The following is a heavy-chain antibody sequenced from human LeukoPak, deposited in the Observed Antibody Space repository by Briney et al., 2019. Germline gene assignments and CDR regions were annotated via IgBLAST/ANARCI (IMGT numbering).Heavy chain of an antibody. CDR2: INPNSGGT. Sequence: ASVTVSCKASGYTFTGYYMHWVRQAPGQGLEWMGWINPNSGGTNYAQKFQGRVTMTRDTSISTAYMELSRLRSDDTAVYYCARATVPFPLYYFDYWGQGTLVTVSS. D-gene: IGHD4-17*01. J-gene: IGHJ4*02. V-gene: IGHV1-2*02. CDR1: GYTFTGYY. CDR3: ARATVPFPLYYFDY.